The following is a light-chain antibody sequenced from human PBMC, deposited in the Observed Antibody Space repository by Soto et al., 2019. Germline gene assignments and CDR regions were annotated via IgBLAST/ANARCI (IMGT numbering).Light chain of an antibody. J-gene: IGKJ2*01. CDR2: GAS. Sequence: EIVMTQSPATLSVSPGERATLSCRASQSVSSNFAGYQQKPGQAPRLLSYGASTRATGIPARFSGSGSGTAFTPTISCLQSEHFSVYYCQQYNNWPLYTFGQGTKLEIQ. CDR1: QSVSSN. CDR3: QQYNNWPLYT. V-gene: IGKV3-15*01.